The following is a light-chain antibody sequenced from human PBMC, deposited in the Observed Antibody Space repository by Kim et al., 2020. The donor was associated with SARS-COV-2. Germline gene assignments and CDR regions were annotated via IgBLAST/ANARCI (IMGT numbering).Light chain of an antibody. CDR1: QSISSY. Sequence: DIQMTQSPSSLSASVGDRVTITCRASQSISSYLNWYQHKAGKAPKVLIYAASSLQSGVPSRFSGSGSGTDFTLTISSLQPEDFATYYCQQSFSTPRTFGQGTKVDI. CDR3: QQSFSTPRT. CDR2: AAS. J-gene: IGKJ1*01. V-gene: IGKV1-39*01.